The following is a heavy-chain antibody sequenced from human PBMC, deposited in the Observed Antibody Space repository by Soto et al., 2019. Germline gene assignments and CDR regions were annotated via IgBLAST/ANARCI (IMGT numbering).Heavy chain of an antibody. Sequence: PGESLKISCEGSGYSFTTYWISWVRQMPGKGLEWMGTIDPSDSNTNYSPSFQGHVTISTDKSISTAYLQWSSLKASDTAMYYWARHAILTSYAYVWGNYHQAAPYGLDVWGQGTTVTVSS. D-gene: IGHD3-16*02. CDR1: GYSFTTYW. CDR3: ARHAILTSYAYVWGNYHQAAPYGLDV. CDR2: IDPSDSNT. V-gene: IGHV5-10-1*01. J-gene: IGHJ6*02.